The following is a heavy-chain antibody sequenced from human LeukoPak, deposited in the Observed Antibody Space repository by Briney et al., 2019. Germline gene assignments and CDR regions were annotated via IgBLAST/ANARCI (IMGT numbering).Heavy chain of an antibody. Sequence: ASVKVSCKASGGTFSSYAISWVRQAPGQGLEWMGGIIPIFGTANYAQKFQGRVTITTDESTSTAYMELSSLRSEDTAVYYCVRDPPSDCSSTRCYRGMRPLDYWGQGTLVTVSS. CDR2: IIPIFGTA. V-gene: IGHV1-69*05. CDR1: GGTFSSYA. D-gene: IGHD2-2*02. J-gene: IGHJ4*02. CDR3: VRDPPSDCSSTRCYRGMRPLDY.